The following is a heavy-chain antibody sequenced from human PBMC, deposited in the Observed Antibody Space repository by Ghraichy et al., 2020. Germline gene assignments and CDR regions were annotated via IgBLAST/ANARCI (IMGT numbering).Heavy chain of an antibody. V-gene: IGHV4-59*01. CDR2: IYYSGST. J-gene: IGHJ3*02. CDR3: ARERFRHYDSSGNYAFDI. CDR1: GGSISSYY. Sequence: NPSLTCTVSGGSISSYYWSWIRQPPGKGLEWIGYIYYSGSTNYNPSLKSRVTMSVDTSKNQFSLKLSSVTAADTAVYYCARERFRHYDSSGNYAFDIWGQGTMVTVSS. D-gene: IGHD3-22*01.